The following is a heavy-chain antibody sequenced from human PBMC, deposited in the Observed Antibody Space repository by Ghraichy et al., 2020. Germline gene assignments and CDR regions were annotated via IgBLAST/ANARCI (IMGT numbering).Heavy chain of an antibody. CDR1: GFTFSSYG. V-gene: IGHV3-33*01. CDR2: IWYDGSNK. CDR3: ARAIVGATSVDY. J-gene: IGHJ4*02. Sequence: GGSLRLSCAASGFTFSSYGMHWVRQAPGKGLEWVAVIWYDGSNKYYADSVKGRFTISRDNSKNTLYLQMNSLRAEDTAVYYCARAIVGATSVDYWGQGTLVTVSS. D-gene: IGHD1-26*01.